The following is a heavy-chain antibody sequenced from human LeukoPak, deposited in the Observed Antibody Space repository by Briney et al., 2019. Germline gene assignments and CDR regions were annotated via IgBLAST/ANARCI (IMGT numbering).Heavy chain of an antibody. V-gene: IGHV3-15*01. CDR3: TTSLSQQLVLWGYFAFDI. CDR2: IKSKTDGGTT. D-gene: IGHD6-13*01. CDR1: GFTFSTAW. Sequence: PGGSLRLSCAASGFTFSTAWMSWVRQAPGKGLEWVGRIKSKTDGGTTDYAAPVKGRFTISRDDSKNTLYLQMNSLKTEDTAVYYCTTSLSQQLVLWGYFAFDIWGQGTMVTVSS. J-gene: IGHJ3*02.